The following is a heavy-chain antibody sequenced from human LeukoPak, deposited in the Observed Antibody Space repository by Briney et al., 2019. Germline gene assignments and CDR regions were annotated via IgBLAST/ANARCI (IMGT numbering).Heavy chain of an antibody. V-gene: IGHV3-23*01. Sequence: WGSLRVPCAASGFSFSNYAMAWVRQAPGQGLEWVSGISGGGGSTYYADFVKGRFTISRDNSKNTVYLQMNSLRAEDTAVYYCAKCARIDWLPIDYWGQGTLVTVSS. CDR3: AKCARIDWLPIDY. D-gene: IGHD3-9*01. CDR1: GFSFSNYA. CDR2: ISGGGGST. J-gene: IGHJ4*02.